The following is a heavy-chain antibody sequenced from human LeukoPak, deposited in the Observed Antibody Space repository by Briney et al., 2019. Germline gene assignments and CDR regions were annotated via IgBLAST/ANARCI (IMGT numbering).Heavy chain of an antibody. Sequence: GGSLKLSCAASGLTFTNYGMTWVRLAPGKGLEWVSSISGSGSDTYYADSVKGRFTISRDNSKNTLYVQMVSLRAEDTAIYYCAGSSGWWAHDYWGQGTLVTVSS. CDR2: ISGSGSDT. V-gene: IGHV3-23*01. CDR1: GLTFTNYG. J-gene: IGHJ4*02. D-gene: IGHD6-19*01. CDR3: AGSSGWWAHDY.